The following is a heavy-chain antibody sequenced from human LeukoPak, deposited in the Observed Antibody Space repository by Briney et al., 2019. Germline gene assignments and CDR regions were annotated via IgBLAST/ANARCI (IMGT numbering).Heavy chain of an antibody. D-gene: IGHD2-2*01. CDR3: ARGYGSNSYSPGFDP. V-gene: IGHV4-31*03. CDR2: IYSSGST. J-gene: IGHJ5*02. Sequence: TLSLTCTVSGDSVSSGGYYWSWIRQHPVKGLEWIGYIYSSGSTFYNPSLKSRLALSKDTSKNQFSLNLSSVTAADTAVYYWARGYGSNSYSPGFDPWGQGTLVTVSS. CDR1: GDSVSSGGYY.